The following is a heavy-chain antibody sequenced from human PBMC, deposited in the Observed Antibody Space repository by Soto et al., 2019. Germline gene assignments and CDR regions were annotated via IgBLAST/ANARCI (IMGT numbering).Heavy chain of an antibody. CDR1: GFTFSDYA. J-gene: IGHJ4*02. D-gene: IGHD2-21*01. CDR2: IGGAGITT. V-gene: IGHV3-23*01. CDR3: AKGSGAFRPYFFET. Sequence: GGSLRLSCSAPGFTFSDYAMAWVRQAPGMGLEWVCAIGGAGITTWYADSVKGRFTISRDNSKTTLFLQMSGVRAEDTAVYYCAKGSGAFRPYFFETWGQGTEVT.